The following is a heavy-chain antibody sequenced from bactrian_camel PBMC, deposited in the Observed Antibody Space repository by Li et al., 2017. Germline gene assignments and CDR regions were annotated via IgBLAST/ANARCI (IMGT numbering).Heavy chain of an antibody. D-gene: IGHD1*01. J-gene: IGHJ4*01. CDR1: GFTNRIYS. CDR2: VYTGADST. V-gene: IGHV3S28*01. Sequence: QVQLVESGGGSVQAGGSLKLSCVVSGFTNRIYSVGWFRQAPGKERERVAVVYTGADSTYYDDSVKGRFTISQDNAKNTLYLQMNSLKPEDTAVYYCAATGQMLSVAGCRTQGTQVTVS.